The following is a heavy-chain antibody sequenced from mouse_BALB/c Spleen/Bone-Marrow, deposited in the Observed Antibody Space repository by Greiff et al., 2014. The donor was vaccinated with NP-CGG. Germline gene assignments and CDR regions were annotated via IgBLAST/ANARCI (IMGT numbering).Heavy chain of an antibody. CDR1: GFNIKDTY. CDR2: IDPANGNT. CDR3: AHDAPFAY. J-gene: IGHJ3*01. D-gene: IGHD2-3*01. V-gene: IGHV14-3*02. Sequence: VHVKQSGAELVKPGASVKLSCTTSGFNIKDTYIHWVKQRPEQGLEWIGRIDPANGNTKYDPELQGKATITADTSSNTAYLHLSSLTSEDTAVYSCAHDAPFAYWGQGTLVTVSA.